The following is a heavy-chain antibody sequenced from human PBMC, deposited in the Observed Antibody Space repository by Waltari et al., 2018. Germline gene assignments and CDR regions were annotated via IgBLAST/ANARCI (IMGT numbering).Heavy chain of an antibody. Sequence: QVQLVRSGAEVKKPGASVKVSCKVSGYSLTALSMHWVRQAPGKGLEWMGGFDPKDAETIYAQNFQGRVAMTEDTSTDTAYIDLTSLTSEDTAIYYCTTFNWGHDAFDLWGQGTLVTVSS. J-gene: IGHJ3*01. V-gene: IGHV1-24*01. CDR1: GYSLTALS. CDR2: FDPKDAET. D-gene: IGHD7-27*01. CDR3: TTFNWGHDAFDL.